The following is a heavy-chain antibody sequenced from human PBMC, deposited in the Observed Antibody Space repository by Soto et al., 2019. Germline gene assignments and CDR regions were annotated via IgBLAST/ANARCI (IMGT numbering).Heavy chain of an antibody. CDR3: ARRGGVGATTYDY. Sequence: SETLSLTCTVSGGSISSSSYYWGWIRPPPGKGLEWIGSIYYSGSTYYNPSLKSRVTISVDTSKNQFSLKLSSVTAADTAVYYCARRGGVGATTYDYWGQGTLVTVSS. CDR1: GGSISSSSYY. CDR2: IYYSGST. J-gene: IGHJ4*02. V-gene: IGHV4-39*01. D-gene: IGHD1-26*01.